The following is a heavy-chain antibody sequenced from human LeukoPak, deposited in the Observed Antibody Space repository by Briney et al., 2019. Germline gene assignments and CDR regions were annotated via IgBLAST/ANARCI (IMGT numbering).Heavy chain of an antibody. CDR2: INWNSGRM. CDR1: GFTFDDYA. J-gene: IGHJ6*03. Sequence: GRSLRLSCAAAGFTFDDYAMHWVRQAPGKGLEWVSTINWNSGRMEYADSVKGRFTISRDNAKNSLYLQMNSLRDEDTALYYCAKDGPRRAVSVVTYMDVWGKGTTVTVSS. CDR3: AKDGPRRAVSVVTYMDV. D-gene: IGHD6-19*01. V-gene: IGHV3-9*01.